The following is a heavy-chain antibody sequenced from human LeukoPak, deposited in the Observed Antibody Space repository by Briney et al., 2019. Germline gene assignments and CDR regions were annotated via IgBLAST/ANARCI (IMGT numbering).Heavy chain of an antibody. D-gene: IGHD6-19*01. Sequence: PGGSLRLSCAVSGFPFTNYWMSWVRQAPGKGLEWVANTKEDGSVMYYVDSLKGRFTISRDSAQNSLYLQMHSLRVEDTAVYFCARDLWGSYSTGSYLDYWGQGALVTVSS. CDR3: ARDLWGSYSTGSYLDY. J-gene: IGHJ4*02. CDR1: GFPFTNYW. V-gene: IGHV3-7*01. CDR2: TKEDGSVM.